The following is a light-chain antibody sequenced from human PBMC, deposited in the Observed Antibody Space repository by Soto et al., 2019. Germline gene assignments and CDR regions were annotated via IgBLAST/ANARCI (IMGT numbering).Light chain of an antibody. CDR2: WAS. Sequence: DIVLTQAPDSLAVSLGERATINCKSSQSVLYSSNNKNYLDWYQQKPGQPPKLLIYWASTRESGVPDRFSGSGSETDFSLTISSLQAEDVAVYYCQQYYSSPRTFGQGTKVEIK. V-gene: IGKV4-1*01. CDR1: QSVLYSSNNKNY. J-gene: IGKJ1*01. CDR3: QQYYSSPRT.